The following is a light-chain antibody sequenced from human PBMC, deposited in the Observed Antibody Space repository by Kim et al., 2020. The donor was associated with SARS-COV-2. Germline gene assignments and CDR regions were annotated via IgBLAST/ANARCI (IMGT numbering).Light chain of an antibody. CDR3: QQSYSSPTWT. J-gene: IGKJ1*01. CDR1: QSISRY. Sequence: SVGDRVTITCRASQSISRYLNWYQQKPGKAPKLLIYAASSLRSEVPSRFSGSGSGPDFTLTIRSLQPEDFATYYCQQSYSSPTWTFGQGTKVDIK. CDR2: AAS. V-gene: IGKV1-39*01.